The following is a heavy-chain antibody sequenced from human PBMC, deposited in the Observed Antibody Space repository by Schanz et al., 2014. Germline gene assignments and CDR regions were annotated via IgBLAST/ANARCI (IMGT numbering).Heavy chain of an antibody. J-gene: IGHJ5*02. Sequence: QVQLVESGGGLVKPGGSLRLSCAASGFAFSDYYLTWIRQAPGKGLEWVSYISGSSSYANYADSVKGRFTISRDNAKNSVYLQMNTLRVEDPAIYFCARDVYTSARPFDPWGQGTLATVSS. D-gene: IGHD6-6*01. CDR2: ISGSSSYA. V-gene: IGHV3-11*06. CDR1: GFAFSDYY. CDR3: ARDVYTSARPFDP.